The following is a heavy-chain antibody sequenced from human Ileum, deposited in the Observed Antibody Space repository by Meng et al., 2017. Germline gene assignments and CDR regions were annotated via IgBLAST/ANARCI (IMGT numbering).Heavy chain of an antibody. CDR3: ARHGSGSYPYLEY. CDR1: GCLISNMNW. J-gene: IGHJ4*02. CDR2: IYHSGST. V-gene: IGHV4-4*02. Sequence: HGWGPGLVSPSGTLVLHFAGSGCLISNMNWGIWVRQPPGKGLEWICQIYHSGSTNYNPSLTSRVTISVDKSRNQFSLKLSSVTAADTAVYYCARHGSGSYPYLEYWGQGTLVTVSS. D-gene: IGHD3-10*01.